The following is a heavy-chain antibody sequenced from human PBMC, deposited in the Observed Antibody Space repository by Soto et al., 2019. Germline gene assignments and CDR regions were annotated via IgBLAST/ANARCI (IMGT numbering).Heavy chain of an antibody. V-gene: IGHV4-31*03. CDR1: GGSISSGGYY. Sequence: SETLSLTCSVSGGSISSGGYYWSWIRQHPGKGLEWIGYIYYSGSTYYNPSLKSRVTISVDTSKNQFSLKLSSVTAADTAVYYCAREIIAAAGTPPPSFDPRGPGTLVTLSS. D-gene: IGHD6-13*01. CDR3: AREIIAAAGTPPPSFDP. J-gene: IGHJ5*02. CDR2: IYYSGST.